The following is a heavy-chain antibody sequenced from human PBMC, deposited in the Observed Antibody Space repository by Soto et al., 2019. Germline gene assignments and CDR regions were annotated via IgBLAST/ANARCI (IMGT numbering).Heavy chain of an antibody. Sequence: CSSNAMSWVRQAPGKGLEWVSAISGSGGTTYYADSVKGRFAVSRDNSNNTLYLQMNSLRAEDTAVYYCAKQRAGFGSGSDTYYFDYWGQGTLVTVSS. J-gene: IGHJ4*02. CDR2: ISGSGGTT. D-gene: IGHD3-10*01. V-gene: IGHV3-23*01. CDR1: CSSNA. CDR3: AKQRAGFGSGSDTYYFDY.